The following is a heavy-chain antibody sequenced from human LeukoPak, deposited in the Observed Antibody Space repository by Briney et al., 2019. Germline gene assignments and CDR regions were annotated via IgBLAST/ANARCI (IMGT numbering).Heavy chain of an antibody. CDR3: AKSNGYGLIDI. Sequence: PSETLSLTCTVSGGSISGYYWSWIRQPPGKGLEWIGYIYYSGSTYYGPSLKSRLTISLDTSRNQFSLKLNSVTAADTAVYYCAKSNGYGLIDIWGQGTMVTVSS. D-gene: IGHD3-10*01. J-gene: IGHJ3*02. V-gene: IGHV4-59*12. CDR1: GGSISGYY. CDR2: IYYSGST.